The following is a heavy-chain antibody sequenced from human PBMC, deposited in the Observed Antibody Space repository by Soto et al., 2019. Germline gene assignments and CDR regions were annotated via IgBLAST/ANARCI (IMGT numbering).Heavy chain of an antibody. CDR3: AKDLYVQPPSGWFDP. CDR2: ITGRGDST. D-gene: IGHD1-26*01. CDR1: GFPFSDHV. Sequence: EVQLLESGGGLVQPGGSLRLSCAASGFPFSDHVMHWVRQTPGKGLEWVSAITGRGDSTYYADSVKGRFTISRDNSKSTLYLQMMSLRAEDTAVYYCAKDLYVQPPSGWFDPWGQGTVVTVSS. J-gene: IGHJ5*02. V-gene: IGHV3-23*01.